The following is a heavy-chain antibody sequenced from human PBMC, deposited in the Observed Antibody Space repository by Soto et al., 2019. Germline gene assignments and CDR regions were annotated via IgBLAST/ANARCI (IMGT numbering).Heavy chain of an antibody. D-gene: IGHD2-15*01. CDR3: ARDCSGGSCYPGMDV. Sequence: GWSLRLSCAASGFNFNSYTINLVRQAPGKRLEWLSSISSSGYIFSTDSVRGRFTISRDNAKNPVYLQINSLRAEDTAVYFCARDCSGGSCYPGMDVWGKGTKVTVSS. V-gene: IGHV3-21*01. CDR2: ISSSGYI. J-gene: IGHJ6*04. CDR1: GFNFNSYT.